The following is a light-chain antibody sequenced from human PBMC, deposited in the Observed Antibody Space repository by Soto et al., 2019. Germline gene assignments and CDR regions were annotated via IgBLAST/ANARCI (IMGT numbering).Light chain of an antibody. CDR1: SSDVGAYIF. CDR3: VSFAGGTYV. V-gene: IGLV2-8*01. J-gene: IGLJ1*01. Sequence: QSALTQPPSASGSPGQSVTISCTGTSSDVGAYIFVSWYQQHPGKAPKLMVYDVNRRPPGVPDRFFGSKSGNTASLTVSGLQPEDEADYYCVSFAGGTYVFGTGTKLTVL. CDR2: DVN.